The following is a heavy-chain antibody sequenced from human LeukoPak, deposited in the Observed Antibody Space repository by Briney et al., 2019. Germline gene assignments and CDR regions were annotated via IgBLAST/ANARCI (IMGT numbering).Heavy chain of an antibody. CDR1: GGSISSYY. V-gene: IGHV4-4*07. D-gene: IGHD6-13*01. Sequence: SETLSLTCTVSGGSISSYYWSWIRQPAGKGLEWIGRIYTSGSTNYNPSLKSRVTMSVDTSKNQCSLKLSSVTAADTAVYYCARSPYSSSWYPFAPWGQGTLVTVSS. CDR3: ARSPYSSSWYPFAP. CDR2: IYTSGST. J-gene: IGHJ5*02.